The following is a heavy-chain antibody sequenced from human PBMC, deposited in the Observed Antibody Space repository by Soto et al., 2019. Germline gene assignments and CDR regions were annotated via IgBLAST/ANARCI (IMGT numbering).Heavy chain of an antibody. D-gene: IGHD6-13*01. CDR3: ARHSGSSWYPFYYYYMDV. CDR1: GGSISSSSYY. Sequence: QLQLQESGPGLVKPSETLSLTCTVSGGSISSSSYYWGWIRQPPGKGLEWIGSIYYSGSTYYNPSLKSRVTISVDTSKNQFSLKLSSVTAADTAVYYCARHSGSSWYPFYYYYMDVWGKGITVTVSS. CDR2: IYYSGST. J-gene: IGHJ6*03. V-gene: IGHV4-39*01.